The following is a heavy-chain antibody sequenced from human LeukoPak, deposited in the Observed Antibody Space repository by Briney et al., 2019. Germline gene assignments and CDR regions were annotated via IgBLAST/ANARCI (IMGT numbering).Heavy chain of an antibody. D-gene: IGHD2-15*01. J-gene: IGHJ4*02. CDR2: IIPIFGTA. CDR1: EYTFTGYY. CDR3: ARGRQLLLREWLDY. V-gene: IGHV1-69*06. Sequence: SVKVSCKASEYTFTGYYMHWVRQAPGQGLEWMGGIIPIFGTANYAQKFQGRVTITADKSTSTAYMELSSLRSEDTAVYYCARGRQLLLREWLDYWGQGTLVTVSS.